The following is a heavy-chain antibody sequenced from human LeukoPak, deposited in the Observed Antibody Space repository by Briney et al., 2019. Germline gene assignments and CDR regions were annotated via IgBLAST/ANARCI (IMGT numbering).Heavy chain of an antibody. J-gene: IGHJ4*02. Sequence: PSETLSLTCTVSGGSLSSYYWSWIRQPPGKGLEWIGYIYYSGSTTYNPPLKSRVTISVDTSKNQFSLKLSSVTAADTAVYYCARLYDFLSGYYFDFWGQGTLVTVSS. V-gene: IGHV4-59*01. D-gene: IGHD3-3*01. CDR3: ARLYDFLSGYYFDF. CDR2: IYYSGST. CDR1: GGSLSSYY.